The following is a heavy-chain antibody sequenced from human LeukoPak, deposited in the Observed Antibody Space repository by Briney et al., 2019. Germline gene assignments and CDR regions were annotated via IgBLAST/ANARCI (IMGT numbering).Heavy chain of an antibody. V-gene: IGHV3-23*01. CDR1: GFTFSSYA. CDR2: ISGSGGST. J-gene: IGHJ4*02. Sequence: GGSLRLSCAASGFTFSSYAMSWVRQAPGKGLEWVSAISGSGGSTYYADSVKGRFTISRDNSKNTLYLQMNSLRAEDTAVYYWAKDSLYYYGSGSSHYWGQGTLVTVSS. D-gene: IGHD3-10*01. CDR3: AKDSLYYYGSGSSHY.